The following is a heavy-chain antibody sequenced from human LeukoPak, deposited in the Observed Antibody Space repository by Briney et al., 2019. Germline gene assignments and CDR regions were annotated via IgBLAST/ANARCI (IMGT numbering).Heavy chain of an antibody. Sequence: GGSLRLSCAASGFTFSDYYMSWIRQAPGKGLEWVSYISSSGSTIYYADSVKGRFTISRDNAKNSLYLQMNSLRAEDTAVYYCARDGHYSSSLKTYFDYWGQGTLVTVSS. CDR2: ISSSGSTI. J-gene: IGHJ4*02. V-gene: IGHV3-11*04. D-gene: IGHD6-13*01. CDR1: GFTFSDYY. CDR3: ARDGHYSSSLKTYFDY.